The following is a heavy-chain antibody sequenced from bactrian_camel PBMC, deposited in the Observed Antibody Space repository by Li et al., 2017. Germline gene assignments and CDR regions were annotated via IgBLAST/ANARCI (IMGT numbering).Heavy chain of an antibody. J-gene: IGHJ4*01. CDR1: EYTYSHFC. V-gene: IGHV3S26*01. Sequence: HVQLVESGGGSVQAGGSLTLSCATSEYTYSHFCMAWFRRIPGKEREGAAQIDSHITHNRTRYSDSAKGRFTISRDSAKNGLYLKMENLQPEDTAMYYCAADHRPLCAPYFDEHKFTFWGRGTQVTVS. CDR2: IDSHITHNRT. CDR3: AADHRPLCAPYFDEHKFTF. D-gene: IGHD2*01.